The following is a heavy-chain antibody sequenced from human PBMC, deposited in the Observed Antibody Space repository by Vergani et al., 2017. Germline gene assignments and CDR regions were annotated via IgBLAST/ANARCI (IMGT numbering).Heavy chain of an antibody. CDR1: GFIFSNFW. J-gene: IGHJ6*04. D-gene: IGHD3-3*01. CDR2: TRNKARGYST. CDR3: ARTLKFLDMDV. Sequence: EVQLVESGGGLVQSGGSLRLSCAASGFIFSNFWMTWVRQAPGKGLEWVARTRNKARGYSTDYAASVRGRFIVSRDASGKSVSLQMTRLRIDDTAVYFCARTLKFLDMDVWGKGTTVTVSS. V-gene: IGHV3-72*01.